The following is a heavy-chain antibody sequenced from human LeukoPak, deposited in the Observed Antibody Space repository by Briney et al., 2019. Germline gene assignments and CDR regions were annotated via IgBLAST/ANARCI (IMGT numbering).Heavy chain of an antibody. J-gene: IGHJ6*03. V-gene: IGHV3-20*04. Sequence: GGSLRLSCAASGFTFDDYGMSWVRQAPGKGLEWVSGINWNGGSTGYADSVKGRFTISRDNAKNSLYLQMNSLRAEDTALYYCAREREPPLVITIDYYYYYYMDVWGKGTTVTVSS. D-gene: IGHD3-3*01. CDR1: GFTFDDYG. CDR2: INWNGGST. CDR3: AREREPPLVITIDYYYYYYMDV.